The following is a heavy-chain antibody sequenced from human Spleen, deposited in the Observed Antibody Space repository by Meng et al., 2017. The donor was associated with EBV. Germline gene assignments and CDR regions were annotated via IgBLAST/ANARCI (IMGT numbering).Heavy chain of an antibody. J-gene: IGHJ4*01. V-gene: IGHV4-34*01. CDR2: INLGGNT. CDR3: ATWNNNGWYYGY. Sequence: PQWGAGLLKPSATLSFTCALYGGPSSGSDWSWIRQPPGKGLEWIGEINLGGNTNYNPSLKSRVSISVDTSKNHFSLKVDSVTAADTAVYYCATWNNNGWYYGYWGQGTLVTVSS. D-gene: IGHD6-19*01. CDR1: GGPSSGSD.